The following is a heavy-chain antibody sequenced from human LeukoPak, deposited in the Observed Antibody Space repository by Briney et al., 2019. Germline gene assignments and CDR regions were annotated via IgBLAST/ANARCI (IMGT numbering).Heavy chain of an antibody. D-gene: IGHD3-10*01. CDR1: GFTFSSYW. Sequence: PGGSLRLSCAASGFTFSSYWMSWVRQAPGKGLEWVANIKQDGSEKYYVDSVKGRFTISRDNAKNSLYLQMNSLRAEDTAVYYCARVFKSVDGVLYGSGFDYWGQGTLVTVSS. J-gene: IGHJ4*02. V-gene: IGHV3-7*01. CDR2: IKQDGSEK. CDR3: ARVFKSVDGVLYGSGFDY.